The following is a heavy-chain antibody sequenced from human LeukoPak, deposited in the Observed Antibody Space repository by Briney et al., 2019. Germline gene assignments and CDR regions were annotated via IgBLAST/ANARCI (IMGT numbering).Heavy chain of an antibody. V-gene: IGHV4-39*01. Sequence: KPSETLSLTCTVSGGSISSSSYYWGWIRQPPGKGLEWIGSIYYSGSTYSNPSLKSRVTISVDTSKNQFSLKLSSVTAADTAVYYCARRMWFGELYYFDYWGQGTLVTVSS. CDR2: IYYSGST. CDR1: GGSISSSSYY. J-gene: IGHJ4*02. CDR3: ARRMWFGELYYFDY. D-gene: IGHD3-10*01.